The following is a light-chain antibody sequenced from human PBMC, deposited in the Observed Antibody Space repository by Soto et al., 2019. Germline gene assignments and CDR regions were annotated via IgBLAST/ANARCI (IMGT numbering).Light chain of an antibody. V-gene: IGKV3-11*01. J-gene: IGKJ3*01. Sequence: ENVLTQSPATLSLSPGERATLSCRASQSVSNYVAWYQQKPGQAPRLLIYDASNRATGIPARFSGRGSGTDVTLTIRRLEPEDFAVYYWQQRSNWLFGPGTKVDMK. CDR1: QSVSNY. CDR2: DAS. CDR3: QQRSNWL.